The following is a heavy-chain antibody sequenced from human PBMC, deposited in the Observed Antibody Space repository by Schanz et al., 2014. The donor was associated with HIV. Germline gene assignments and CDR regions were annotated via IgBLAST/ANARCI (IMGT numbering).Heavy chain of an antibody. Sequence: QVQLVESGGGVVQPGRSLRLSCTASGFTFSSSGMHWVRQAPGKGLEWVAVTWYDGSNEYYADSVKGRFTISRDDSKNTLYLQMNSLRAEDTAVYYCAKGQRGIVRGDIDYWGQGTLVTVSS. D-gene: IGHD3-10*01. CDR3: AKGQRGIVRGDIDY. CDR1: GFTFSSSG. J-gene: IGHJ4*02. V-gene: IGHV3-33*06. CDR2: TWYDGSNE.